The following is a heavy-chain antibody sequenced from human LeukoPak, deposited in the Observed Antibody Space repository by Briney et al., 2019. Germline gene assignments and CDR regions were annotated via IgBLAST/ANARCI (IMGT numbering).Heavy chain of an antibody. V-gene: IGHV1-2*06. J-gene: IGHJ2*01. CDR3: ARGQWLGAVTSLYWYFDL. CDR2: INPNSGGT. D-gene: IGHD3-10*01. Sequence: ASVKVSCKASGYTFTGYYMHWVRQAPGQGLEWMGRINPNSGGTNYAQKFQGRVTMTRDTSISTAYMELSRLRSDDTAVYYCARGQWLGAVTSLYWYFDLWGRGTLVTVSS. CDR1: GYTFTGYY.